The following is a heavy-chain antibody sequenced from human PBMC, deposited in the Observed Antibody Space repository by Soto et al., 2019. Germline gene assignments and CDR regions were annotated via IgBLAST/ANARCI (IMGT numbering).Heavy chain of an antibody. CDR1: GFSFDDYT. J-gene: IGHJ4*02. CDR3: AKDRAYTYDSRWGALDY. Sequence: EVELVESGGVVVQPGGSLRLSCAASGFSFDDYTMHWVRQAPGKGLQWVSLINWDGRHTYYADSVRGRFTISRDNNKDSLYLQMNSLRTEDTAFYYCAKDRAYTYDSRWGALDYWGQGTLVTVSS. D-gene: IGHD5-18*01. V-gene: IGHV3-43*01. CDR2: INWDGRHT.